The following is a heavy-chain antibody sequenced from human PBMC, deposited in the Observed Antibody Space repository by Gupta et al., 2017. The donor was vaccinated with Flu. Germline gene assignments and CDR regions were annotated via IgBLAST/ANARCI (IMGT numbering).Heavy chain of an antibody. V-gene: IGHV4-34*01. CDR3: ARGRRTLAAVIPCGFDH. CDR2: IDDSGST. Sequence: YYWSWIRQPPGKGLEWIGEIDDSGSTNYNPSLKSRVTISADTSNNQFSLKLTSVTAADTAVYYCARGRRTLAAVIPCGFDHWGQGTLVTVSS. D-gene: IGHD6-13*01. J-gene: IGHJ4*02. CDR1: YY.